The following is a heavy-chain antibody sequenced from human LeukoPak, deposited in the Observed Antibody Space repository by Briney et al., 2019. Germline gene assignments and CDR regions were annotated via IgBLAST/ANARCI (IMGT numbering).Heavy chain of an antibody. D-gene: IGHD2-15*01. V-gene: IGHV3-49*03. Sequence: LAGGSLRVSCTASGFTFGDYATSWLRQAPGKGLEWVGFIRSKAYGGTTEYAASVKGRFTISRDDSKSVAYLQLNSLKTEDTGVYYCTRGSCSGDSCYFDFDYWGQGTLVTVSS. CDR3: TRGSCSGDSCYFDFDY. CDR1: GFTFGDYA. CDR2: IRSKAYGGTT. J-gene: IGHJ4*02.